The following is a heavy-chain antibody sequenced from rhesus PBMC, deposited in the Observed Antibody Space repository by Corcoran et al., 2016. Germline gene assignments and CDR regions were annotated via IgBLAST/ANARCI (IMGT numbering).Heavy chain of an antibody. J-gene: IGHJ5-1*01. CDR1: GGSIRGYYY. CDR3: ARDGVLKTFDV. D-gene: IGHD3-22*01. V-gene: IGHV4-73*01. Sequence: QVKLQQWGEGLMKPSETLSLTCAVYGGSIRGYYYWSWIRQAPGKGLEWIGNIDGNSASTNYIPSLKNRVTISKDTSKNQFSLKVSSVTAADTAVYYCARDGVLKTFDVWGPGVLVTVSS. CDR2: IDGNSAST.